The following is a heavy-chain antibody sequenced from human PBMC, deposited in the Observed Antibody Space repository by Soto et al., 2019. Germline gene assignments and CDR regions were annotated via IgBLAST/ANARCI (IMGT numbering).Heavy chain of an antibody. CDR3: ARTAAAGKYYYGTDV. D-gene: IGHD6-13*01. V-gene: IGHV5-51*01. CDR1: GYSFTNNW. Sequence: GESLKISCKSSGYSFTNNWIGWVRQMPGKGLEWMGIIYPDDSDTRYSPSFQGQVTISADKSISTAYLQWSSLKASDTVMYYCARTAAAGKYYYGTDVWGQGTTVTVSS. CDR2: IYPDDSDT. J-gene: IGHJ6*02.